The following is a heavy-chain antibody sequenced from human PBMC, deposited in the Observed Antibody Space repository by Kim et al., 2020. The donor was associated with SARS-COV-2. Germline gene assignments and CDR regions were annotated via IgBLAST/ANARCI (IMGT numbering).Heavy chain of an antibody. J-gene: IGHJ3*02. V-gene: IGHV3-48*04. CDR2: ISGSSSTI. CDR1: GFTFSSYS. CDR3: ARDQIVRYYDILTGYLRGPTAFDI. D-gene: IGHD3-9*01. Sequence: GGSLRLSCAASGFTFSSYSMNWVRQAPGKGLEWVSYISGSSSTIYYADSVKGRFTISRDSAKNSLYLEMNSLRAEDTAVYYCARDQIVRYYDILTGYLRGPTAFDIWGHGTTVTVSS.